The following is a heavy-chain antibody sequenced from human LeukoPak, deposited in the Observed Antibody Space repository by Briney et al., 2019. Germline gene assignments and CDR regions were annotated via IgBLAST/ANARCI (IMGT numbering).Heavy chain of an antibody. D-gene: IGHD3-22*01. CDR2: ISGTGART. CDR1: GFTFSSYA. V-gene: IGHV3-23*01. Sequence: GGSLRLSCAASGFTFSSYAMSWVRQAPGKGLEWVSGISGTGARTYYAVSVKGRFTISRDNSKNTLYLEMNSLRADDTAVYFCAKGNYYDSSGVDYWGQGTLVTVSS. J-gene: IGHJ4*02. CDR3: AKGNYYDSSGVDY.